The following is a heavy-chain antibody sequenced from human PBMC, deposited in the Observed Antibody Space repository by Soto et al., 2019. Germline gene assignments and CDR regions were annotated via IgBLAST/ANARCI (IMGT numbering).Heavy chain of an antibody. CDR2: IYPGDSDT. D-gene: IGHD6-6*01. V-gene: IGHV5-51*01. J-gene: IGHJ5*02. Sequence: GEALKISCKGSGYSFTSSWIGWLRQMPGKGLEWMGIIYPGDSDTRYSPSFQGQVTISADKSISTAYLQWSSLKASDTAMYYCARLRQLVRETCFDPWGQGTLVTVSP. CDR3: ARLRQLVRETCFDP. CDR1: GYSFTSSW.